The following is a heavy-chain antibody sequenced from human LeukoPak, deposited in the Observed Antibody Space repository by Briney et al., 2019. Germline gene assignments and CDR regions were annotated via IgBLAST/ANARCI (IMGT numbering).Heavy chain of an antibody. J-gene: IGHJ5*02. D-gene: IGHD6-19*01. CDR3: ARDPSSGWYNWFDP. V-gene: IGHV4-34*01. Sequence: SETLSLTCAVYGGSFSGYYWSWIRQPPGKGLEWIGEINHSGSTNYNPSLKSRVTMSVDTSKNQFSLKLSSVTAADTAVYYCARDPSSGWYNWFDPWGQGTLVTVSS. CDR2: INHSGST. CDR1: GGSFSGYY.